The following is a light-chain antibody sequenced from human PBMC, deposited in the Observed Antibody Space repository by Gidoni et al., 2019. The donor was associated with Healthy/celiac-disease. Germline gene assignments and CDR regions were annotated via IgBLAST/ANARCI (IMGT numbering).Light chain of an antibody. CDR3: LLSYSGARV. Sequence: QAVGTQEHSLTVSPGGTVTLTCGSSTGAVTSGHYPDWFQQKPGQAPRTLISDTSNKHSWTPARFSGSLLGGKAALTLSGAQPEDEAEYYCLLSYSGARVFGGGTKLTVL. V-gene: IGLV7-46*01. J-gene: IGLJ2*01. CDR1: TGAVTSGHY. CDR2: DTS.